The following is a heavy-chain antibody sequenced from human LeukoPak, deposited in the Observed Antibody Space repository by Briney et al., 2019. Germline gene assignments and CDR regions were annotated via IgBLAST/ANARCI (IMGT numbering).Heavy chain of an antibody. V-gene: IGHV4-39*01. CDR2: IYYSGIT. Sequence: KPSETLSLTCTVSGGSISSSSYYWGWIRQPPGKGLEWIGSIYYSGITYYNPSLKSRVTISVDTSKNQFSLKLSSVTAADTAVYYCAKGSSLDAFDIWGQGTMVTVSS. D-gene: IGHD1-26*01. CDR3: AKGSSLDAFDI. CDR1: GGSISSSSYY. J-gene: IGHJ3*02.